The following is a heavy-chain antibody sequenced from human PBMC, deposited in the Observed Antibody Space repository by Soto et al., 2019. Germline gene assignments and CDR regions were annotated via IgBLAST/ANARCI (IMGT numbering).Heavy chain of an antibody. CDR1: GYTLISYY. CDR3: ARGYYDSSGYPDAFDI. Sequence: ASLQASCQAPGYTLISYYIHCGPHYPQQGLEWMGIINPSGGSTSYAQKFQGRVTMTRDTSTSTVYMELSSLRSEDTAVYYCARGYYDSSGYPDAFDIWGQGTMVTVSS. D-gene: IGHD3-22*01. J-gene: IGHJ3*02. CDR2: INPSGGST. V-gene: IGHV1-46*01.